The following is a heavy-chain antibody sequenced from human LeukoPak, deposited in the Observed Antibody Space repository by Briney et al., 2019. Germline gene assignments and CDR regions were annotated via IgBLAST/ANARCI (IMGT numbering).Heavy chain of an antibody. Sequence: GASVKVSCKASGYTFTSYGISWVRQAPGQGLEWMGCISTYNGNTNYAQKLQGRVTMTTDTSTSTAYMELRSLRSDDTAVYYCARGDRGGWYYDSSGYFNYFDYWGQGTLVTVSS. V-gene: IGHV1-18*01. CDR1: GYTFTSYG. J-gene: IGHJ4*02. D-gene: IGHD3-22*01. CDR2: ISTYNGNT. CDR3: ARGDRGGWYYDSSGYFNYFDY.